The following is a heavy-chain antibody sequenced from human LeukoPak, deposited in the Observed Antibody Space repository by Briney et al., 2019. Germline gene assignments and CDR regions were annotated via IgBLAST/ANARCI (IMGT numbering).Heavy chain of an antibody. D-gene: IGHD2-8*01. CDR2: ISYDGSNK. CDR3: AREKVMAGKTFDF. J-gene: IGHJ4*02. Sequence: GGSLRLSCAASGFTFSNYAIHWVRQAPGKGLKWVAFISYDGSNKYYADSMKGRFTISRDNSMNTLYLQMNSLRAEDTAVYYCAREKVMAGKTFDFWGQGTLVTVSS. V-gene: IGHV3-30-3*01. CDR1: GFTFSNYA.